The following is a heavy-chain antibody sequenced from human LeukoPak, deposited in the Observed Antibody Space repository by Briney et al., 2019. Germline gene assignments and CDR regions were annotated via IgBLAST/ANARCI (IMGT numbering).Heavy chain of an antibody. V-gene: IGHV4-59*12. D-gene: IGHD3-10*01. CDR2: IYYSGNT. J-gene: IGHJ6*03. CDR1: GGSISSYY. Sequence: PSETLSLTCTVSGGSISSYYWSWIRQPPGKGLEWIGYIYYSGNTNYNPSLKSRVTISVDTSKNQFSLKLSSVTAADTAVYYCARLTRYYYGSGSYYYYYYYMDVWGKGTTVTVSS. CDR3: ARLTRYYYGSGSYYYYYYYMDV.